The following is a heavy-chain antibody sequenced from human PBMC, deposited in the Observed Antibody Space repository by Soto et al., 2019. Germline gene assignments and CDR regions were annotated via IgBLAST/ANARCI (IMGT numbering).Heavy chain of an antibody. CDR3: ARSSSGHPPDAFDI. Sequence: QVQLVQSGAEVKKPGASVKVSCKASDYTFTNYGISWVRQAPGQGLEWMGWISAYNGNTNYAQKLQGRVTMTTDTPTSTANMELRSLRSEDTAVYYCARSSSGHPPDAFDIWGQGTMVTVSS. D-gene: IGHD6-19*01. J-gene: IGHJ3*02. V-gene: IGHV1-18*01. CDR1: DYTFTNYG. CDR2: ISAYNGNT.